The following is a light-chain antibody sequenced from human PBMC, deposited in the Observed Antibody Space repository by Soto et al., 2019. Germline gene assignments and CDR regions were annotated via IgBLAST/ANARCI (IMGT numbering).Light chain of an antibody. CDR2: GAS. J-gene: IGKJ1*01. Sequence: EVVLTQSPGTLSLSPGERATLSCRASQSVSSSNLAWYQQKPGQPPRLLIYGASNRATGVPDRFSGSGSGKDFSLSISRLEPEDFAVYYCHQYGRSPDWDPWTFGQGTKVEIK. CDR3: HQYGRSPDWDPWT. CDR1: QSVSSSN. V-gene: IGKV3-20*01.